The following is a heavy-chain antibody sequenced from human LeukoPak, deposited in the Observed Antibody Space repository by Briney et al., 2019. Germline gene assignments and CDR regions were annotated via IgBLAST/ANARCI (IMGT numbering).Heavy chain of an antibody. CDR1: GYIFTNYA. D-gene: IGHD2-2*01. V-gene: IGHV1-3*01. CDR3: ARGDCSNCYNTDV. Sequence: ASVKVSCKASGYIFTNYAMHWVRQAPGQRPEWMGWTNSGNGDTKYSQTFQDRVTITRDTSASTAYMELSSLRSEDTAVYYCARGDCSNCYNTDVWGKGTTVTVSS. J-gene: IGHJ6*04. CDR2: TNSGNGDT.